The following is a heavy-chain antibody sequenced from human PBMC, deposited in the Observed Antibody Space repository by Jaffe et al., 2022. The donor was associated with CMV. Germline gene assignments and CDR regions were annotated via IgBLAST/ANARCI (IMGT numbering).Heavy chain of an antibody. J-gene: IGHJ6*02. CDR2: FDPEDGET. CDR1: GYTLTELS. Sequence: QVQLVQSGAEVKKPGASVKVSCKVSGYTLTELSMHWVRQAPGKGLEWMGGFDPEDGETIYAQKFQGRVTMTEDTSTDTAYMELSSLRSEDTAVYYCATGRDSSGYPLFGPPHYYYYGMDVWGQGTTVTVSS. V-gene: IGHV1-24*01. CDR3: ATGRDSSGYPLFGPPHYYYYGMDV. D-gene: IGHD3-22*01.